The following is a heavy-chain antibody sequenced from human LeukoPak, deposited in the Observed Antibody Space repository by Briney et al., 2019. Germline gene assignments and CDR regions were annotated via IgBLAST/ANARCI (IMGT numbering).Heavy chain of an antibody. D-gene: IGHD3-10*01. J-gene: IGHJ5*02. Sequence: PSETLSLTCTVSGGSISSSSYYWGWIRQPPTKGLEWIGHIYYSGSTNYNPSLKSRVTISVDRSKNQFSLKVRSVTTADTAVYYCARAGPWQIDPWGQGTLVTVSS. CDR2: IYYSGST. CDR1: GGSISSSSYY. V-gene: IGHV4-61*05. CDR3: ARAGPWQIDP.